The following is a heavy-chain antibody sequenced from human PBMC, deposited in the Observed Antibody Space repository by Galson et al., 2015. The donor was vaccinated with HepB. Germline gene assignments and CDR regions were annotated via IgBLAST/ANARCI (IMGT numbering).Heavy chain of an antibody. CDR3: AKFQWQAHTDAFDI. CDR2: ISGGSGSRI. V-gene: IGHV3-48*02. D-gene: IGHD6-19*01. Sequence: SLRLSCAASGFTLGPSSMNWVRQAPGKGLEWVSYISGGSGSRIFYAESVMGRFTISRDNAKNSLYLQMNKLRDDDTAMYYCAKFQWQAHTDAFDIWGQGTMVTVSS. J-gene: IGHJ3*02. CDR1: GFTLGPSS.